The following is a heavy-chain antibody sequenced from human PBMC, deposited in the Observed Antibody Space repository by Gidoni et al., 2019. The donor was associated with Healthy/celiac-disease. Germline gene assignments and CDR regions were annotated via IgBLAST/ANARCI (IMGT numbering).Heavy chain of an antibody. CDR1: GFTFGDYA. Sequence: EVQLVESGGGLVQPGRSLRLSCTASGFTFGDYAMSWVRQAPGKGLEWVGFIRSKAYGGTTEYAASVKGRFTISRDDSKSIAYLQMNSLKTEDTAVYYCTREYYDFWSGSMDVWGQGTTVTVSS. CDR2: IRSKAYGGTT. D-gene: IGHD3-3*01. CDR3: TREYYDFWSGSMDV. J-gene: IGHJ6*02. V-gene: IGHV3-49*04.